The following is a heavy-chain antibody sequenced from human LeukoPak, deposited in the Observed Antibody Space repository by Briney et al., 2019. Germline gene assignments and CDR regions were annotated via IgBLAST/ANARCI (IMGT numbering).Heavy chain of an antibody. CDR3: ARDGLYSYGLYGMVV. J-gene: IGHJ6*02. D-gene: IGHD5-18*01. CDR1: GGSISSYY. CDR2: IYYSGST. Sequence: SETLSLTCTVSGGSISSYYWSWIRQPPGKGLEWIGYIYYSGSTNYNPSLKSRVTISVDTSKNQFSLKLSSVTAADTAVYYCARDGLYSYGLYGMVVWGQGTTVTVSS. V-gene: IGHV4-59*01.